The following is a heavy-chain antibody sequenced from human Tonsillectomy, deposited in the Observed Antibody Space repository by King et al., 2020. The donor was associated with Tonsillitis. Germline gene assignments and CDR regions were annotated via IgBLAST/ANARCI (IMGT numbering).Heavy chain of an antibody. V-gene: IGHV4-4*02. CDR1: GGSISSSNW. CDR2: SYHSGGT. CDR3: AGGSSGWTLNDAFDI. D-gene: IGHD6-19*01. Sequence: QLQESGPGLVKPSGTLSLTCAVSGGSISSSNWWSWVRQPPWKGREGIGDSYHSGGTNDNPSLKSRVTISVDKSKNQFSLKLSSVTAADTAVYYCAGGSSGWTLNDAFDIWGQGTMVTVSS. J-gene: IGHJ3*02.